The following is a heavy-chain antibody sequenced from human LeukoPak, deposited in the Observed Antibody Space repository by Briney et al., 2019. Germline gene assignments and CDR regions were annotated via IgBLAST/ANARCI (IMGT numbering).Heavy chain of an antibody. D-gene: IGHD3-3*01. CDR1: GYTFTGYY. V-gene: IGHV1-2*02. CDR2: INPNSGVT. J-gene: IGHJ4*02. CDR3: AGFYYDFWSGYYTPFDC. Sequence: ASVKVSCKASGYTFTGYYMHWVRQAPGQGLEGMGWINPNSGVTNYAQKFQGRVTMTRDTSISTAYMELSRLRSDDTAVYYCAGFYYDFWSGYYTPFDCWGQGTLVTVSS.